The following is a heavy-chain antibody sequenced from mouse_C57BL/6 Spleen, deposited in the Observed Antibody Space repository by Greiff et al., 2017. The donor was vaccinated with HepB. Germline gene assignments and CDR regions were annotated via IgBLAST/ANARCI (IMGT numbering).Heavy chain of an antibody. CDR1: GYTFTDYY. V-gene: IGHV1-19*01. J-gene: IGHJ2*01. Sequence: EVQLQQSGPVLVKPGASVKMSCKASGYTFTDYYMNWVKQSHGKSLEWIGVINPYNGGTSYNQKFKGKATLTVDKSSSTAYMELNSLTSEDSAVYYCARTYSNYFFDYWGQGTTLTVSS. CDR3: ARTYSNYFFDY. D-gene: IGHD2-5*01. CDR2: INPYNGGT.